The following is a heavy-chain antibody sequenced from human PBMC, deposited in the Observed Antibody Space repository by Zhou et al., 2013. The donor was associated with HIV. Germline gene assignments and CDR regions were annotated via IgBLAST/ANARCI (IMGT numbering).Heavy chain of an antibody. CDR1: GGTFSSYA. CDR3: AGPYSSGWPLQNYYYGMDV. D-gene: IGHD6-19*01. Sequence: QVQLVQSGAEVKKPGSSVKVSCKASGGTFSSYAISWVRQAPGQGLEWMGRIIPIFGTANYAQKFQGRVTITADESTSTAYMELSSLRSEDTAVYYCAGPYSSGWPLQNYYYGMDVWGQGTTVTVSS. V-gene: IGHV1-69*13. J-gene: IGHJ6*02. CDR2: IIPIFGTA.